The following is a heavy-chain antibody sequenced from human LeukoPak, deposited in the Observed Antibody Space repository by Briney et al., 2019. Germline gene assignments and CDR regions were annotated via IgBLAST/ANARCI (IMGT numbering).Heavy chain of an antibody. CDR3: ARRSGDDAFDI. D-gene: IGHD7-27*01. CDR2: IYYSGST. J-gene: IGHJ3*02. CDR1: GGSISSSSYY. Sequence: PSETLSLTCTVSGGSISSSSYYWGWIRQPPGKGLEWIGSIYYSGSTYYNPSLKSRVTISVDTSKNQFSLKLSSVTAADTAVYYCARRSGDDAFDIWGQGTMVTVSS. V-gene: IGHV4-39*01.